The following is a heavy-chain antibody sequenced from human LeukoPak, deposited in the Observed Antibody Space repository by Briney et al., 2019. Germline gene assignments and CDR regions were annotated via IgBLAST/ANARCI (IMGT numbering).Heavy chain of an antibody. J-gene: IGHJ5*02. Sequence: SVKVSCKASGGTFSSYAISWVRQAPGQGLEWMGGIIPIFGTANYAQKFQGRVTITADESTSTAYMELSSLRSEDTAVYYCARGAGSDSSSWYIRPRWFDPWGQGTLVTVSS. CDR1: GGTFSSYA. V-gene: IGHV1-69*13. D-gene: IGHD6-13*01. CDR3: ARGAGSDSSSWYIRPRWFDP. CDR2: IIPIFGTA.